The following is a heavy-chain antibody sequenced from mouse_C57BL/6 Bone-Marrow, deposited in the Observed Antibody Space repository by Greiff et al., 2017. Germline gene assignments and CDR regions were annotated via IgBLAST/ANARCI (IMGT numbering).Heavy chain of an antibody. J-gene: IGHJ1*03. Sequence: QVQLQQPGAELVKPGASVKLSCKASGYTFTSYWMHWVKQRPGRGLEWIGRIDPNSGGTKYNEKFKSKATLTVDKPSSTAYMQLSSLTSEYSAVYYCAREDMGYSNYWYFDVWGTGTTVTVSS. D-gene: IGHD2-5*01. CDR2: IDPNSGGT. CDR3: AREDMGYSNYWYFDV. V-gene: IGHV1-72*01. CDR1: GYTFTSYW.